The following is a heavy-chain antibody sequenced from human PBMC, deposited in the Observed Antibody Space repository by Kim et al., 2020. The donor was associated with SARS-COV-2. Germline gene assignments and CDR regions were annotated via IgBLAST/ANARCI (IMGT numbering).Heavy chain of an antibody. Sequence: SETLSLTCAVYGGSFSGYYWSWIRQPPGKGLEWIGEINHSGSTNYNPSLKSRVTISVDTSKNQFSLKLSSVTAADTAVYYCARGRGRYYFDYWGQGTLVTVSS. D-gene: IGHD4-17*01. J-gene: IGHJ4*02. CDR1: GGSFSGYY. CDR2: INHSGST. CDR3: ARGRGRYYFDY. V-gene: IGHV4-34*01.